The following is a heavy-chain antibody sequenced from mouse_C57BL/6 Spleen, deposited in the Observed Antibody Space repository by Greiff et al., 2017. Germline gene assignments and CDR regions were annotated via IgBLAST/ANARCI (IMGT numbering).Heavy chain of an antibody. J-gene: IGHJ4*01. V-gene: IGHV5-9-1*02. CDR2: ISSGGDYI. D-gene: IGHD2-4*01. CDR3: TRERGYDYPYYAMDY. CDR1: GFTFSSYA. Sequence: EVKLMESGEGLVKPGGSLKLSCAASGFTFSSYAMSWVRQTPEKRLEWVAYISSGGDYIYYADTVKGRFTIARDNARNTLYLQMSSLKSEDTALYYCTRERGYDYPYYAMDYWGQGTSVTVSS.